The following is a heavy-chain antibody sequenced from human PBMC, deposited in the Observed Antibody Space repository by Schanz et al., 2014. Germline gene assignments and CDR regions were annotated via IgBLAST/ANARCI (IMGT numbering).Heavy chain of an antibody. Sequence: QVQLQESGPGLLKPSETLSLTCTVSGGSIRSYFWSWIRQPAGKGLEWIGRIYTSGSTNYNPSLKRRVTISQDTSKNQFSLKLSSVPAADTAVYYCAREPLSGYNWFDPWGQGSLVTVSS. J-gene: IGHJ5*02. CDR1: GGSIRSYF. D-gene: IGHD6-25*01. CDR3: AREPLSGYNWFDP. V-gene: IGHV4-4*07. CDR2: IYTSGST.